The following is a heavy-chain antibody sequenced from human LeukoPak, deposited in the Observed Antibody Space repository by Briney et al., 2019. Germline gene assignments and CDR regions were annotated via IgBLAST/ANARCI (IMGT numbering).Heavy chain of an antibody. V-gene: IGHV4-34*01. CDR1: GGSFSGYY. CDR3: ARVGPITIFGVVIRTYFDY. D-gene: IGHD3-3*01. CDR2: INHSGST. Sequence: SETLSLTCAVYGGSFSGYYWSWIRQPPGKGLEWIGEINHSGSTYYNPSLKSRVTISVDTSKNQFSLKLSSVTAADTAVYYCARVGPITIFGVVIRTYFDYWGQGTLVTVSS. J-gene: IGHJ4*02.